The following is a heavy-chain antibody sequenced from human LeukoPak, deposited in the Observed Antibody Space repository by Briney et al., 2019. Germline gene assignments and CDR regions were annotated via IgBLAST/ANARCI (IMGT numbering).Heavy chain of an antibody. CDR3: AKRLVEATTSSYDY. V-gene: IGHV3-23*01. CDR1: GFTFSSYE. D-gene: IGHD1-26*01. Sequence: PGGSLRLSCAASGFTFSSYEMNWVRQAPGKGLEWVSGITGSGGSTYYADSVKGRFIISRDNSKNTLYLQMNSLRADDTAVYYCAKRLVEATTSSYDYWGQGTLVTVSS. J-gene: IGHJ4*02. CDR2: ITGSGGST.